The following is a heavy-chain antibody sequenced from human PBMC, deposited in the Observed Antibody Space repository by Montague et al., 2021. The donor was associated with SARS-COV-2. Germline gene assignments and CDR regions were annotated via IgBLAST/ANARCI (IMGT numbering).Heavy chain of an antibody. V-gene: IGHV4-34*01. CDR3: ARLRPSSSWLYYHYYGMDV. CDR1: GGSFSGFY. CDR2: INHSGST. Sequence: SETLSLTCAVSGGSFSGFYWSWIRQPPGKGLEWIGEINHSGSTNYNPSLKSRVTISVDTSKNQFSLKLSSVTAADTAVYYCARLRPSSSWLYYHYYGMDVWGQGTTVTVSS. D-gene: IGHD6-13*01. J-gene: IGHJ6*02.